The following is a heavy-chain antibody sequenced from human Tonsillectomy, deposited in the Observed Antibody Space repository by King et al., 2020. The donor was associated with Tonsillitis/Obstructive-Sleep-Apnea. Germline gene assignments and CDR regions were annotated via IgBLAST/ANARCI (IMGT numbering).Heavy chain of an antibody. CDR2: IFYSGST. D-gene: IGHD4-17*01. CDR3: ASEVTTGAFDY. V-gene: IGHV4-31*03. CDR1: GGSISTGGYY. Sequence: QLQESGPGLVKPSQTLSLTCTVSGGSISTGGYYWSWVRQHPGKGLEWIGYIFYSGSTYYNPSLKSRVTISVDASQNQFSLKLSSVTAADTAVYYWASEVTTGAFDYWGQGTLVTVSS. J-gene: IGHJ4*02.